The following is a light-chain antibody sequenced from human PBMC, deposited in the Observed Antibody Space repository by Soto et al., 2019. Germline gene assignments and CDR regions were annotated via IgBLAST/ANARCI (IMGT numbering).Light chain of an antibody. CDR2: AAS. J-gene: IGKJ4*01. CDR1: QCISSY. CDR3: QQSHSAPPT. Sequence: DIQMTQSPSSLSASVGDRVTITYRASQCISSYLNWYQQKPGKAPKLLIYAASSLRSGVPSRFSGSGSGTDFTLTISSLQPEDFATYYCQQSHSAPPTFGGGTKVEIK. V-gene: IGKV1-39*01.